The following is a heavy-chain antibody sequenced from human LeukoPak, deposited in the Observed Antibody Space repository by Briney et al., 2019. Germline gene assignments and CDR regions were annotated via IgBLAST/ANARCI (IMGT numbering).Heavy chain of an antibody. D-gene: IGHD3-22*01. CDR2: ISGSGGST. CDR1: GFTFSSYA. CDR3: AKDNLWGGSGYYDSDYFDY. J-gene: IGHJ4*02. V-gene: IGHV3-23*01. Sequence: GGSLRLSCAASGFTFSSYAMSWVRQAPGKGLEWVSAISGSGGSTYYADSVKGRFTISRDNSKNTLYLQMNSLRAEDTAVYYCAKDNLWGGSGYYDSDYFDYWGQGTLVTASS.